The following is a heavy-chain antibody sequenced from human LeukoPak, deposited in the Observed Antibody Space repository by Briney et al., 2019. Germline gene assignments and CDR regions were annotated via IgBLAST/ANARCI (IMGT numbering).Heavy chain of an antibody. V-gene: IGHV3-33*06. D-gene: IGHD3-22*01. Sequence: PGGSLRLSCAASGFTFSSYGMHWVRQVPGKGLEWVAVIWYDGSNKYYADSVKGRFTISRDNSKNTLYLQMNSLRAEDTAVYYCAKEYYDSSGCLDYWGQGTLVTVSS. CDR2: IWYDGSNK. J-gene: IGHJ4*02. CDR3: AKEYYDSSGCLDY. CDR1: GFTFSSYG.